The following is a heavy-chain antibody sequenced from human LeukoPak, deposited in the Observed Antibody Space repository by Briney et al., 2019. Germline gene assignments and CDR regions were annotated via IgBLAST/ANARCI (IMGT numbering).Heavy chain of an antibody. CDR2: ISAYNGNT. J-gene: IGHJ4*02. CDR3: ARSRSKIAARLTDY. CDR1: GYTFPSYG. D-gene: IGHD6-6*01. V-gene: IGHV1-18*01. Sequence: ASVTVSCKASGYTFPSYGISWVGQAPGQGLEWMGWISAYNGNTNYAQKLQGRVTMTTDTSTSTAYMELRSLRSDDTAVYYCARSRSKIAARLTDYWGQGTLVTVSS.